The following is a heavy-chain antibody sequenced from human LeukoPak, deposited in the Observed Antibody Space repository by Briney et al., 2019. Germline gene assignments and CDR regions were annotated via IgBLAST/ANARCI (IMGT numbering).Heavy chain of an antibody. J-gene: IGHJ5*02. CDR2: INHSGST. CDR1: GGSFSGYY. CDR3: ARGPAHTDIVVVVAANIRWFDP. Sequence: PSETLSLTCAVYGGSFSGYYWSWIRQPPGKGLEWIGGINHSGSTNYNPSLKSRVTISVDTSKNQFSLKLSSVTAADTAVYYCARGPAHTDIVVVVAANIRWFDPWGQGTLVTVSS. D-gene: IGHD2-15*01. V-gene: IGHV4-34*01.